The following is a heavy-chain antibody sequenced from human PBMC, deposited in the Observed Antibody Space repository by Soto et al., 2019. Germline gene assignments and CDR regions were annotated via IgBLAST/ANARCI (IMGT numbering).Heavy chain of an antibody. J-gene: IGHJ6*02. Sequence: SETLSLTCTVSGGSISSYYWSWIRQPPGKGLEWIGYIYYSGSTNYNPSLKSRVTISVDTSKNQFSLKLSSVTAADTAVYYCARDSAITFGGVISIGLGMDVWGQGTTVTVSS. D-gene: IGHD3-16*02. CDR1: GGSISSYY. V-gene: IGHV4-59*01. CDR2: IYYSGST. CDR3: ARDSAITFGGVISIGLGMDV.